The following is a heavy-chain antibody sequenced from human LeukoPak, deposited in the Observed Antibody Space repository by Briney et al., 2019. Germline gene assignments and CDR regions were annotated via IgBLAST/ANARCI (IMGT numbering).Heavy chain of an antibody. V-gene: IGHV3-43D*03. J-gene: IGHJ4*02. CDR2: ISWDGGST. CDR1: GFTFDDYA. Sequence: PGGSLRLSCAASGFTFDDYAMHWVRQAPGKGLEWVSLISWDGGSTYYADSVKGRFTISRDNGKNSLYLQMNSLRAEDTAVYYCAMTLHSSGYWSFDYWGQGTLVTVSS. CDR3: AMTLHSSGYWSFDY. D-gene: IGHD3-22*01.